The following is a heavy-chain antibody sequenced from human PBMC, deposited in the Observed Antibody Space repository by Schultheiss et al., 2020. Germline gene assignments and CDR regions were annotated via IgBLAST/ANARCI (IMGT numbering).Heavy chain of an antibody. J-gene: IGHJ4*02. CDR1: GFTFGDYA. CDR2: ISWNSGSV. Sequence: SLRLSCAASGFTFGDYAMHWVRQGPGKGLEWVSGISWNSGSVGYVDSVQGRFTISRDNAKNSLYLQMNSLRVEDTALYYCAKGKSYSSGWYGFDYWGQGTLVTVSS. CDR3: AKGKSYSSGWYGFDY. D-gene: IGHD6-19*01. V-gene: IGHV3-9*01.